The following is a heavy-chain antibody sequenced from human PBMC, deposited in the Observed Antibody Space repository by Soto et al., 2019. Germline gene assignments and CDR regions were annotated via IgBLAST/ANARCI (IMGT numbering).Heavy chain of an antibody. CDR2: ARNKANSYTT. CDR1: GFTFSDHY. D-gene: IGHD3-3*01. J-gene: IGHJ4*02. V-gene: IGHV3-72*01. Sequence: GGSLRLSCAAAGFTFSDHYMDWVRQAPGKGLEWVGRARNKANSYTTEYAASVKGRFTISRDDSKNSLYLQMNSLKTEDTAVYYCARVKKLRFLEWLPPNDYWGQGTLVTVSS. CDR3: ARVKKLRFLEWLPPNDY.